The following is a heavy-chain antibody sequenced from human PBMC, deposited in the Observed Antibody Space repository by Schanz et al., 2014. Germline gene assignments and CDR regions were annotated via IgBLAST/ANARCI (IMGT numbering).Heavy chain of an antibody. D-gene: IGHD6-13*01. Sequence: QVQLQQWGAGLLKPSETLSLSCAVYSGSFSGYYWSWIRQPPGKGLEWIGEINHSGSTNYNPSLKSRVTISVDTSKNQFSLKLSSVTAADTAVYYCARGPDSTSADVTRGRRRYYFDYRGQGTLVTVSS. CDR3: ARGPDSTSADVTRGRRRYYFDY. CDR1: SGSFSGYY. J-gene: IGHJ4*02. CDR2: INHSGST. V-gene: IGHV4-34*01.